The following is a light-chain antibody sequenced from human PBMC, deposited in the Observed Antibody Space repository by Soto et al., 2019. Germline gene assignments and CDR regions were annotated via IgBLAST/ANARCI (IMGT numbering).Light chain of an antibody. CDR2: KVS. J-gene: IGKJ5*01. Sequence: DVVMTQSPLSLPVTLGQPASISCRSSQSLVYSDGNTYLNWFQQRPGQSPRRLIYKVSNRDSGVLDRFSGSGSGTDFTLKISRVEAEDVGVYYCIQGTHWPPPFGQGTRLEIK. CDR3: IQGTHWPPP. CDR1: QSLVYSDGNTY. V-gene: IGKV2-30*01.